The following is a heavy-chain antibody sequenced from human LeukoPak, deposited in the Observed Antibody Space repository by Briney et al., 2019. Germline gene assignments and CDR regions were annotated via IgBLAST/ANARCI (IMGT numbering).Heavy chain of an antibody. D-gene: IGHD3-22*01. V-gene: IGHV4-59*01. J-gene: IGHJ4*02. CDR3: AKEYYYDSSGYSSYFDY. CDR1: GGSISSYY. Sequence: PSETLSLTCTVSGGSISSYYWSWIRQPPGKGLEWIGYIYYSGSTNYNPSLKSRVTISVDTSKNQFSLKLSSVTAADTAVYYCAKEYYYDSSGYSSYFDYWGQGTLVTVSS. CDR2: IYYSGST.